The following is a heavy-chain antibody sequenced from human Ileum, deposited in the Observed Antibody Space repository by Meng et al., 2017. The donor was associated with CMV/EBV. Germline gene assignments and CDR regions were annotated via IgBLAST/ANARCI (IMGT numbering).Heavy chain of an antibody. CDR1: DMVSISTGY. D-gene: IGHD3-10*01. Sequence: QGHLHQYGPGLVKPSQTPALNCAGDMVSISTGYWNWIRQSPSRGLEWLGRTWYGSKWYYEYAVSVKSRITIIPDTSQNQISLQLNSVTPDDTAVYYCTYGWPLKYWGQGSLVTVSS. CDR2: TWYGSKWYY. CDR3: TYGWPLKY. J-gene: IGHJ4*02. V-gene: IGHV6-1*01.